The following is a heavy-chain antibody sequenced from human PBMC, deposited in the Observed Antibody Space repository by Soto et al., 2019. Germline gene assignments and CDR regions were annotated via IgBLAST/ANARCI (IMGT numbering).Heavy chain of an antibody. CDR3: SSSSRNEYHFAMDA. Sequence: EVHLVETGGVLIQPGGSLRLSCAASGLSVSSSDLSWVRQASGKGLEWVSVIYAGGSTHDAESVKGRFTISRDSSKNTVQLQMNSLRVDDTAVYFCSSSSRNEYHFAMDAWGQGTTVIVSS. CDR2: IYAGGST. CDR1: GLSVSSSD. V-gene: IGHV3-53*02. D-gene: IGHD6-6*01. J-gene: IGHJ6*02.